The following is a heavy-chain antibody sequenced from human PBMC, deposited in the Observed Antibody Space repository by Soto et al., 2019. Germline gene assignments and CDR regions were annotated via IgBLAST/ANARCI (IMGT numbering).Heavy chain of an antibody. J-gene: IGHJ4*02. Sequence: QVQLVQSGAEVKKPGSSVKVSCKASGGTFGSYAFSWVRQAPVQGLEWMGGIIPVSGAAHYAQKFQGRVTITAEESTSTAYMELSSLSSQDTAVYYCATALGCRSTSCTLDYWGQGTRVIVSS. D-gene: IGHD2-2*01. CDR3: ATALGCRSTSCTLDY. V-gene: IGHV1-69*01. CDR2: IIPVSGAA. CDR1: GGTFGSYA.